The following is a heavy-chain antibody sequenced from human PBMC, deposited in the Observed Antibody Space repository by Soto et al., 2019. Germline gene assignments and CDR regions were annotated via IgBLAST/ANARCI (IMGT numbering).Heavy chain of an antibody. Sequence: QVQLQESGPGLVKPSETLSLTCTVSSDSITNYYWSWIRQSPGKGLEWIGYIHDSGRSNYNPSLKSRVKISVDTSKKQSSLKLNSVTAADPAVYYCARGGGTRGWYWGQGTLVTVSS. CDR3: ARGGGTRGWY. J-gene: IGHJ4*02. V-gene: IGHV4-59*01. D-gene: IGHD2-15*01. CDR2: IHDSGRS. CDR1: SDSITNYY.